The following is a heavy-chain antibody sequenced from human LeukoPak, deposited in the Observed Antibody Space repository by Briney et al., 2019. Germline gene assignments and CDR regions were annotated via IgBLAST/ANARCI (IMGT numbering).Heavy chain of an antibody. CDR3: AKDSRYSYGPGHYYYYGMDV. D-gene: IGHD5-18*01. V-gene: IGHV3-30-3*01. CDR1: GFTFSSYA. CDR2: ISYDGSNK. Sequence: PGRSLRLSCAASGFTFSSYAMHWVRQAPGKGLEWVAVISYDGSNKYYADSVKGRFTISRDNSKNTLYLQMNSLRAEDTAVYYCAKDSRYSYGPGHYYYYGMDVWGQGTTVTVSS. J-gene: IGHJ6*02.